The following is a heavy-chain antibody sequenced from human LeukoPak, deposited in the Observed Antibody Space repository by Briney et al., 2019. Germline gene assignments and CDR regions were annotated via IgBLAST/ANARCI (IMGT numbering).Heavy chain of an antibody. CDR2: ISSSSSYI. CDR3: ARGLTIFGVVSGFDP. D-gene: IGHD3-3*01. CDR1: GFTFSAYA. V-gene: IGHV3-21*01. J-gene: IGHJ5*02. Sequence: GGSLRLSCAGSGFTFSAYAMSWVRQAPGKGLEWVSSISSSSSYIYYADSVKGRFTISRDNAKNSLYLQMNSLRAEDTAVYYCARGLTIFGVVSGFDPWGQGTLVTVSS.